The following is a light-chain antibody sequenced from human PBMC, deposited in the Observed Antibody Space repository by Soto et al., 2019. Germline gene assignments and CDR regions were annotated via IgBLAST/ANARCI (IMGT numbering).Light chain of an antibody. CDR3: QQYGSSPWT. J-gene: IGKJ1*01. Sequence: EIVMTQSPATLSVSPGEGYTLSCRASQSVSSNLAWYQQKPGQAPRLLIYGASSRATGIPDRFSGSGSGTDFTLTISRLEPEDFAVYYCQQYGSSPWTFGQGTKVDIK. CDR1: QSVSSN. V-gene: IGKV3-20*01. CDR2: GAS.